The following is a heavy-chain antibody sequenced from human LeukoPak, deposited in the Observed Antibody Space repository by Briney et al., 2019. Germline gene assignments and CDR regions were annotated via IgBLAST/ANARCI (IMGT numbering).Heavy chain of an antibody. CDR1: GGSISSGGYY. J-gene: IGHJ4*02. V-gene: IGHV4-31*03. CDR2: IYYSGST. Sequence: PSETLSLTCTVSGGSISSGGYYWSWIRQHPGKGLEWIGYIYYSGSTYYNPSLKSRVTISVDTSKNQFSLKLSSVTAADTAVYSCARTVRWGEEFDYWGQGTLVTVSS. D-gene: IGHD3-10*01. CDR3: ARTVRWGEEFDY.